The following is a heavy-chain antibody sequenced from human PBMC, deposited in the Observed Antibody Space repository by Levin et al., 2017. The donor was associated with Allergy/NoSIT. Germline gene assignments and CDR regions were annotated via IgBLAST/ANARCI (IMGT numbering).Heavy chain of an antibody. Sequence: GGSLRLSCAASGFTFSSYSMNWVRQAPGKGLEWVSSISSSSSYIYYADSVKGRFTISRDNAKNSLYLQMNSLRAEDTAVYYCARVGHSEQLAHPFDYWGQGTLVTVSS. CDR3: ARVGHSEQLAHPFDY. D-gene: IGHD6-6*01. CDR1: GFTFSSYS. V-gene: IGHV3-21*01. CDR2: ISSSSSYI. J-gene: IGHJ4*02.